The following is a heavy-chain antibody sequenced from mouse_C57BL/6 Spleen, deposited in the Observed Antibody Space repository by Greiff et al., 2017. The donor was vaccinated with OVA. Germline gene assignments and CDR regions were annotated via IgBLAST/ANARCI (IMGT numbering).Heavy chain of an antibody. CDR2: IYPGNSDT. V-gene: IGHV1-5*01. CDR3: TRTGRGYFDV. D-gene: IGHD3-3*01. J-gene: IGHJ1*03. CDR1: GYTFTSYW. Sequence: VQLQQSGTVLARPGASVKMSCKTSGYTFTSYWMHWVKQRPGQGLEWIGAIYPGNSDTSYNQKFKGKAKLTAVTSASTAYMELGSLTNEDSAVYYCTRTGRGYFDVWGTGTTVTVSS.